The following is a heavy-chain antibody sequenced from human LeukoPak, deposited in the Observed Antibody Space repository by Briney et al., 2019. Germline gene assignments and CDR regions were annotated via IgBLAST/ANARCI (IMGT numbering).Heavy chain of an antibody. CDR3: ARDQRYSSAWYDEGGYYFDY. D-gene: IGHD6-19*01. CDR2: INPNSGGT. J-gene: IGHJ4*02. Sequence: GASVKVSCKASGYTSTDYYMHWVRQAPGQGLEWMGWINPNSGGTKYVQKFQGRVTVTRDTSISTAYMELSRLRSDDTAVYYCARDQRYSSAWYDEGGYYFDYWGQGTPVTVSS. CDR1: GYTSTDYY. V-gene: IGHV1-2*02.